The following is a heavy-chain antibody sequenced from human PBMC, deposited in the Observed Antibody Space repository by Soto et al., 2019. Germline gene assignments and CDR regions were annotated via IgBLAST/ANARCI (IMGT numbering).Heavy chain of an antibody. Sequence: ASVKVSCKASGGTFSSYAISWVRQAPGQGLEWMGGIIPIFGTANYAQKFQGRVTITADESTSTAYMELSSLRSEDTAVYYCARDGFWSGYSPHYYYGMDVWGQGTTVTVSS. CDR3: ARDGFWSGYSPHYYYGMDV. D-gene: IGHD3-3*01. J-gene: IGHJ6*02. CDR2: IIPIFGTA. V-gene: IGHV1-69*13. CDR1: GGTFSSYA.